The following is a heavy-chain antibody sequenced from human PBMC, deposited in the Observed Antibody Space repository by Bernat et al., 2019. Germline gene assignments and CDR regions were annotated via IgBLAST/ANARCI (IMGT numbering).Heavy chain of an antibody. CDR2: IIPILGTA. V-gene: IGHV1-69*01. CDR3: ASPGTTVTTGYFQH. CDR1: GGTFSSYA. D-gene: IGHD4-17*01. J-gene: IGHJ1*01. Sequence: QVQLVQSGAEVKKPGSSVKVSCKASGGTFSSYAISWVRQAPGKGLEWMGGIIPILGTANYAQKFQGRVTITADESTSTAYMELSSLRSEDTAVYYCASPGTTVTTGYFQHWGQGTLVTVSS.